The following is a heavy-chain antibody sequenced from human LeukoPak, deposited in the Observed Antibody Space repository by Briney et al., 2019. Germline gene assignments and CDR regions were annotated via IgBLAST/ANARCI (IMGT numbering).Heavy chain of an antibody. J-gene: IGHJ1*01. D-gene: IGHD3-10*01. CDR1: GFTFSSYA. CDR3: AGVRGSGSPSAEYFQH. Sequence: PGGSLRLSCAASGFTFSSYAMHWVRQAPGKGLEWVAVISYDGSNKYYADSVKGRFTISRDNSKNTLYLQMNSLRAEDTAVYYCAGVRGSGSPSAEYFQHWGQGTLVTVSS. CDR2: ISYDGSNK. V-gene: IGHV3-30*04.